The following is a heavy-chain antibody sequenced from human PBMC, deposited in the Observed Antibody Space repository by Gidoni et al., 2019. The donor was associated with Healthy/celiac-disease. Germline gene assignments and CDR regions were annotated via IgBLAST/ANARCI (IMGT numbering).Heavy chain of an antibody. CDR2: SSWKSGSI. D-gene: IGHD5-18*01. V-gene: IGHV3-9*01. J-gene: IGHJ5*02. CDR3: AKGLGYSYGYGGGIDP. Sequence: EVQLVESGGGLVQPGRSLRLSCAASAFTFDDYAMHWVRQAPGQGLEWVSGSSWKSGSIGYADSVKGRFTISRDNAKNALYLQMNSLRAEDTALYYCAKGLGYSYGYGGGIDPWGQGTLVTVSS. CDR1: AFTFDDYA.